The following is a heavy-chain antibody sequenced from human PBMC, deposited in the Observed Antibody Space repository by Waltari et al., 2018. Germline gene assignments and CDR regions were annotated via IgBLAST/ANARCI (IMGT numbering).Heavy chain of an antibody. V-gene: IGHV3-48*01. Sequence: EVQLVESGGGWVQPGGCVGLSCAASGFTFATYGMNWVRQAPGKGLEWVSYITNSGSGMYYADSVRGRFTISRDNAKNSLYLQMNSLRAEDTAVYYCARRFDSWGQGTLVTVSS. CDR2: ITNSGSGM. CDR1: GFTFATYG. CDR3: ARRFDS. J-gene: IGHJ4*02.